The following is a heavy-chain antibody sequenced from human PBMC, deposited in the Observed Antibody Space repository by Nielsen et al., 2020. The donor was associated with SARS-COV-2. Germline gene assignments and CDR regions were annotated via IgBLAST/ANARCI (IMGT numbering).Heavy chain of an antibody. V-gene: IGHV1-2*06. CDR2: INPNSGGT. CDR3: ARSTVVVPGSDFDY. D-gene: IGHD2-2*01. J-gene: IGHJ4*02. Sequence: ASVKVSCKASGYTFTGYYMHWVRQAPGQGLEWMGRINPNSGGTNYAQKFQGRVTMTRDTSISTAYMELSRLRSDDTAVYYCARSTVVVPGSDFDYWGQGTLVTVSS. CDR1: GYTFTGYY.